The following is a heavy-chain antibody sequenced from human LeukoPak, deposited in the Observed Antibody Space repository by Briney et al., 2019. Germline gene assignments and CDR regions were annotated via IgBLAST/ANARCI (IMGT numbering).Heavy chain of an antibody. D-gene: IGHD6-13*01. CDR3: ARHSVSSWYPAGYYYYYYMDV. CDR2: IYPGDSDT. Sequence: RHGESLKISCKGSGYSFTNYWIGWVRQMPGKGLEWMGIIYPGDSDTRYSPSFQGQVTISADKSISTAYLQWSSLKASDTAIYYCARHSVSSWYPAGYYYYYYMDVWGKGSTVTVSS. V-gene: IGHV5-51*01. J-gene: IGHJ6*03. CDR1: GYSFTNYW.